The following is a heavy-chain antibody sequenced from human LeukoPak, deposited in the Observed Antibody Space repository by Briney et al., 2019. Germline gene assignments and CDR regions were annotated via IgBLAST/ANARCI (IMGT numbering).Heavy chain of an antibody. CDR1: GFTFSSYW. J-gene: IGHJ4*02. Sequence: GGSLRLSCAASGFTFSSYWMSWVRQAPGKGLEWVANIKQDGSEKYYVDSVKGRFTITRDNAKNSLYLQMNSLRAEDTAVYYCAKTMGAIDHDCWGQGTLVTVSS. CDR3: AKTMGAIDHDC. CDR2: IKQDGSEK. V-gene: IGHV3-7*01. D-gene: IGHD1-26*01.